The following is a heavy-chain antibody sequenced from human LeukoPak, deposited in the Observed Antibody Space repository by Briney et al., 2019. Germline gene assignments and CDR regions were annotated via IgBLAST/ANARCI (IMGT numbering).Heavy chain of an antibody. CDR3: ASEDSTVTTPYYFDY. V-gene: IGHV4-34*01. J-gene: IGHJ4*02. CDR2: INHSGST. CDR1: GGSFSGYY. Sequence: PSETLSLTCAVYGGSFSGYYWSWIRQPPGKGLEWIGEINHSGSTNYNPSLKSRVTISVDTSKNQFSLKLSSVTAADTAVYYCASEDSTVTTPYYFDYWGQGTLVTVSS. D-gene: IGHD4-17*01.